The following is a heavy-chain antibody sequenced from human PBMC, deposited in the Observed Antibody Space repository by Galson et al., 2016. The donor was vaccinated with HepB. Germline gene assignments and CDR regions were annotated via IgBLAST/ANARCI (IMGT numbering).Heavy chain of an antibody. Sequence: SLRLSCAASGFAVSSNFLTWVRQAPGKGLEWVSLIYSGGGTNYADSLKGRFTISRDNSNNTLYLQMNSLRVDDTAVYYCARGGASSAGGSWGQGTLVTVSS. CDR3: ARGGASSAGGS. CDR1: GFAVSSNF. J-gene: IGHJ5*02. V-gene: IGHV3-53*01. CDR2: IYSGGGT. D-gene: IGHD1-26*01.